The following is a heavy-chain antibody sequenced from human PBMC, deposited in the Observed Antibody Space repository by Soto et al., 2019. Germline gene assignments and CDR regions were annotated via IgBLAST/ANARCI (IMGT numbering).Heavy chain of an antibody. V-gene: IGHV3-15*01. CDR1: GFTFSNAR. J-gene: IGHJ4*02. D-gene: IGHD3-10*01. Sequence: EVQLVESGGGLVKPGGSLRLSCAASGFTFSNARMSWVRQAPGKGLEWVGRIKSKTDGGTTDYAAPVKGRFTISRDDSKNTLYLQMNSLKTEDTAVYYCTTSSYYYGSDSYYWGQGTLVTVSS. CDR3: TTSSYYYGSDSYY. CDR2: IKSKTDGGTT.